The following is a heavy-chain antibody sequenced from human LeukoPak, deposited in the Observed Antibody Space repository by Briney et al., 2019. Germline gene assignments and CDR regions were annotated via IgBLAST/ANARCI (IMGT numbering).Heavy chain of an antibody. V-gene: IGHV4-39*07. CDR3: ARRRVYSGSGEFDF. CDR1: GGSISSSSYY. Sequence: SETLSLTCTVSGGSISSSSYYWGWIRQPPGKGLEWIGSIYYSGSTYYNPSLKSRVTISVDTSKNQFSLKLSSVTTADTAVYYCARRRVYSGSGEFDFWGQGTLVTVSS. J-gene: IGHJ4*02. D-gene: IGHD5-12*01. CDR2: IYYSGST.